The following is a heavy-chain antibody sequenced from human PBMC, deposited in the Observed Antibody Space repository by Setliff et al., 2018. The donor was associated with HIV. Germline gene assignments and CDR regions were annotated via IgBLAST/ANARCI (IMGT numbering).Heavy chain of an antibody. J-gene: IGHJ4*02. D-gene: IGHD6-13*01. CDR1: GFAFSSYA. CDR2: ISESGGST. Sequence: PGGSLRLSCAASGFAFSSYAMTWVRQAPGKGLEWVSSISESGGSTNYADSVEGRFTISRDNSRSTVYLQMNSLRADDTAVYYCANGGLQYSSIDYWGQGTLVTVSS. V-gene: IGHV3-23*01. CDR3: ANGGLQYSSIDY.